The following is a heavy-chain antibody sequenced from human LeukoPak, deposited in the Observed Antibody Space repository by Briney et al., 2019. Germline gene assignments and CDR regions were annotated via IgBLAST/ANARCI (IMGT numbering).Heavy chain of an antibody. J-gene: IGHJ4*02. V-gene: IGHV4-59*01. Sequence: WEALSLTSTVSGGSISTYYWSWIRQPPGKGLEWIGYIYYSGSTNYNPSLKSRVTISVDTSKNQFSLKLSSVTAADTAVYYCARGSYYSYDDYYFDYWGQGTLVTVSS. CDR1: GGSISTYY. D-gene: IGHD5-18*01. CDR3: ARGSYYSYDDYYFDY. CDR2: IYYSGST.